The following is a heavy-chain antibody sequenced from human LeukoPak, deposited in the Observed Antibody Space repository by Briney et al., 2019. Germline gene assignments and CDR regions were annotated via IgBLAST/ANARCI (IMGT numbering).Heavy chain of an antibody. J-gene: IGHJ4*02. CDR2: ITSSSNI. CDR1: GFTFSSYA. CDR3: ATSPGFYHTSPFDY. Sequence: GGSLRLSCEASGFTFSSYAMAWVRQAPGKGLEWLSYITSSSNINYADSVKGRFTISRDNAKNSLYLQMNSLRDEDTAVYYCATSPGFYHTSPFDYWGQGTLVTVSS. V-gene: IGHV3-48*02. D-gene: IGHD2/OR15-2a*01.